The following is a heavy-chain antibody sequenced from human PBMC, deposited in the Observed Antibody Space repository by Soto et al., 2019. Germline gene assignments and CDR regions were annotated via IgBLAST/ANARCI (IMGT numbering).Heavy chain of an antibody. CDR3: AKDRDGAAAGPTKFYGMDV. D-gene: IGHD6-13*01. Sequence: EVQLLESGGGLVQPGGSLRLSCAASGFTFSSYAMSWVRQAPGKGLEWVSVISGSGDSTYYADSVRGRFTISRDNYKNTLYLQMNSLRAEDTAVYYCAKDRDGAAAGPTKFYGMDVWGQGTKVTVSS. CDR1: GFTFSSYA. V-gene: IGHV3-23*01. CDR2: ISGSGDST. J-gene: IGHJ6*02.